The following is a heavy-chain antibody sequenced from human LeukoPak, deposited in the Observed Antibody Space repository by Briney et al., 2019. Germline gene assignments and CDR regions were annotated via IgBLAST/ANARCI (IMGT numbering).Heavy chain of an antibody. Sequence: GGSLRLSCAASGFTFSSYAMSWVRQAPGKGLEWVSVISGNGGSTHYADSVKGRFTISRDNSKNTLYLQMNSLRAEDTAVYYCAKDVSYSGSYYFDYWGQGTLVTVSS. CDR1: GFTFSSYA. CDR3: AKDVSYSGSYYFDY. D-gene: IGHD1-26*01. CDR2: ISGNGGST. J-gene: IGHJ4*02. V-gene: IGHV3-23*01.